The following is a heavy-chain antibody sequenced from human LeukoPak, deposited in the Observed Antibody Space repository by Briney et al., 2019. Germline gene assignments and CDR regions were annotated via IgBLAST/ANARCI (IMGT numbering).Heavy chain of an antibody. J-gene: IGHJ6*04. D-gene: IGHD3-3*01. CDR2: ISYDGSNK. V-gene: IGHV3-30*18. CDR3: AKDLLRFLLSAADV. Sequence: GGSLRLSCAASGFTFSSYGMHWVRQAPGKGLEWLAVISYDGSNKYYADSVKGRFTISRDNSKNTLYLQMNSLRAGDTAVYYCAKDLLRFLLSAADVWGKGTTVTVSS. CDR1: GFTFSSYG.